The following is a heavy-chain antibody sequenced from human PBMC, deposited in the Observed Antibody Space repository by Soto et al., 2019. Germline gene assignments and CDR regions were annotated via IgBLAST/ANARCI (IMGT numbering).Heavy chain of an antibody. CDR1: GGSIISSNW. CDR2: IYHSGST. CDR3: ARFNSGSYYEAFDI. D-gene: IGHD1-26*01. V-gene: IGHV4-4*02. Sequence: SETLSLTCAVSGGSIISSNWWSWVRQPPGKGLEWIGEIYHSGSTNYNPSLKSRVTISVDKSKNQFSLKLSSVTAADTAVYYCARFNSGSYYEAFDIWGQGTMVTVSS. J-gene: IGHJ3*02.